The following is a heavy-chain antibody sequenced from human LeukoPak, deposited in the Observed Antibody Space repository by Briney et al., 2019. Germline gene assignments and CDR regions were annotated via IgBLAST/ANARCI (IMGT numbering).Heavy chain of an antibody. CDR2: INHSGST. CDR3: ARDLQQDIVNWGKEGMDV. D-gene: IGHD2-15*01. V-gene: IGHV4-34*01. J-gene: IGHJ6*04. CDR1: GGSFSGYY. Sequence: PSETLSLTCAVYGGSFSGYYWSWIRQPPGKGLEWIGEINHSGSTNYNPSLKSRVTISVDTSKNQFSLKLSSVTAADTAVYYCARDLQQDIVNWGKEGMDVWGKGTTVTVSS.